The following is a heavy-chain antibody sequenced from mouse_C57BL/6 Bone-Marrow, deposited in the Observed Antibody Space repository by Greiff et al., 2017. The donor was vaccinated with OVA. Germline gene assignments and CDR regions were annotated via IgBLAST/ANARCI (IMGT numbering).Heavy chain of an antibody. J-gene: IGHJ3*01. CDR3: ARGYSNYLAWFAD. Sequence: EVMLVESGGDLVKPGGSLKLSCAASGFTFSSYGMSWVRQTPDKRLEWVATISSGGSYTYYPDSVKGRFTISRDNAKNTLYLQMSSLKSEDTAMYYCARGYSNYLAWFADWGQGTLVTVSA. CDR1: GFTFSSYG. D-gene: IGHD2-5*01. V-gene: IGHV5-6*01. CDR2: ISSGGSYT.